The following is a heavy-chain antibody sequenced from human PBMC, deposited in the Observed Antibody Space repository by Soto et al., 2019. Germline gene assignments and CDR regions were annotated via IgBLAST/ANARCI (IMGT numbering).Heavy chain of an antibody. CDR3: AKDRAQQWLAVGNWFDP. D-gene: IGHD6-19*01. J-gene: IGHJ5*02. Sequence: LRLSFAASGFTFSSYAMSWVRQAPGKGLEWVSAISGSGGSTYYADSVKGRFTISRDNSKNTLYLQMNSLRAEDTAVYYCAKDRAQQWLAVGNWFDPWGQGTLVTVSS. CDR1: GFTFSSYA. CDR2: ISGSGGST. V-gene: IGHV3-23*01.